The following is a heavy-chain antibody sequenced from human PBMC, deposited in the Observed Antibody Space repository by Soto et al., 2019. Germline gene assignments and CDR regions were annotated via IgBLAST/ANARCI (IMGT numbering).Heavy chain of an antibody. CDR3: AKDMEPGGYHRNYYYYGMDV. CDR1: GFTFSSYG. V-gene: IGHV3-30*18. D-gene: IGHD1-26*01. Sequence: PGGSLRLSCAASGFTFSSYGMHWVRQAPGKGLEWVAVISYDGSNKYYADSVKGRFTISRDNSKNTLYLQMNSLRAEDTAVYYCAKDMEPGGYHRNYYYYGMDVWGQGTTVTVSS. CDR2: ISYDGSNK. J-gene: IGHJ6*02.